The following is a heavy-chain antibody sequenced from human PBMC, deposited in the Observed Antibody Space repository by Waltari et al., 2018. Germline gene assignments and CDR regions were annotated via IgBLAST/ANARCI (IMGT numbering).Heavy chain of an antibody. CDR1: GYSFTSYW. J-gene: IGHJ4*02. D-gene: IGHD3-22*01. V-gene: IGHV5-51*01. CDR3: ARHGEAYYDSSGYFDY. CDR2: IYPGDSDT. Sequence: EVQLVQSGAEVKKPGESLKISCKGSGYSFTSYWIDWVRQMPGKGLEWMGIIYPGDSDTRYSPSFQGQVTISADKSISTAYLQWSSLKASDTAMYYCARHGEAYYDSSGYFDYWGQGTLVTVSS.